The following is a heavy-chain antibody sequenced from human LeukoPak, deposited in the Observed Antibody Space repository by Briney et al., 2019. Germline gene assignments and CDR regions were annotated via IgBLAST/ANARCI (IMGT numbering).Heavy chain of an antibody. V-gene: IGHV1-18*04. CDR2: ISSYNGNT. CDR3: ARVLVVVPPAISGWFDP. D-gene: IGHD2-2*01. J-gene: IGHJ5*02. CDR1: GYTFTSYG. Sequence: ASVKVSCKASGYTFTSYGISWVRQAPGQGLEWMGWISSYNGNTNYAQKLQGRVTMTTDTSTSTAYMELRSLRSDDTAVYYCARVLVVVPPAISGWFDPWGQGTLVTVSS.